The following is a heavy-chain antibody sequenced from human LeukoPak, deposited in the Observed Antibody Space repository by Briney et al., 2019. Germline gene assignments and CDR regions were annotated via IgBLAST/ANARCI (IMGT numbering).Heavy chain of an antibody. Sequence: GGSLRLSCAASGLTFSSYWMSWVRQAPGKGLEWVANIKPDGSEKYYVDSVKGRFTISRDNAKNSLYLQMSSLRVEDTALYFCARHNPLWGYWGQGTLVTVSS. J-gene: IGHJ4*02. D-gene: IGHD1-14*01. V-gene: IGHV3-7*04. CDR2: IKPDGSEK. CDR1: GLTFSSYW. CDR3: ARHNPLWGY.